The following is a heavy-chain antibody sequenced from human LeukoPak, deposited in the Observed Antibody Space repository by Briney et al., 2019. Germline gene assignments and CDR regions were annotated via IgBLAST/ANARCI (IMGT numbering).Heavy chain of an antibody. CDR1: GGSFSGYY. CDR3: ARGFGNMVRGATPAFDY. Sequence: SETLSLTCAVYGGSFSGYYWSWLRQPPGKGLEWIGEINHSGSTNYNPSLKSRLTISVDTSKNQFSLKLNSLNTADTAVYYCARGFGNMVRGATPAFDYWGQGTLVTVSS. D-gene: IGHD3-10*01. J-gene: IGHJ4*02. CDR2: INHSGST. V-gene: IGHV4-34*01.